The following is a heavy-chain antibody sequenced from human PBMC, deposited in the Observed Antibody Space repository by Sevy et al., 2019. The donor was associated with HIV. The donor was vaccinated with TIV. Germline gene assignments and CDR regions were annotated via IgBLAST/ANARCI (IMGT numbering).Heavy chain of an antibody. CDR2: VYHTGST. D-gene: IGHD3-22*01. CDR3: AREPYFFDKSGYYWDY. V-gene: IGHV4-61*01. J-gene: IGHJ4*02. Sequence: SETLSLTCAVSGVSVSSDTYYWSWIRQPPGKGLEWIGYVYHTGSTNYSPSFKSRVTISLDTSKNQFSLRLFSVAAADTAVYYCAREPYFFDKSGYYWDYWGQGALVTVSS. CDR1: GVSVSSDTYY.